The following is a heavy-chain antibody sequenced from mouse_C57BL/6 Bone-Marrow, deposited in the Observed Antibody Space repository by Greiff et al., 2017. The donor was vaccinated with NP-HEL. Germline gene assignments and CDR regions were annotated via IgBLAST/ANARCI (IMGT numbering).Heavy chain of an antibody. Sequence: EVQLVESGPVLVKPGASVKMSCKASGYTFTDYYMNWVKQSHGKSLEWIGVINPYNGGSSYKQKFKGKATLTVYRSSSTANMELNSLTSEDSAVYYCARWRGFRLWYFDVWGTGTTVTVSS. CDR2: INPYNGGS. CDR1: GYTFTDYY. V-gene: IGHV1-19*01. CDR3: ARWRGFRLWYFDV. J-gene: IGHJ1*03.